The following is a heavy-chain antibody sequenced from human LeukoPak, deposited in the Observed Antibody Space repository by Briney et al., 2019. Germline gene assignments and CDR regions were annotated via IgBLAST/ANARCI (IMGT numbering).Heavy chain of an antibody. J-gene: IGHJ5*02. V-gene: IGHV4-4*07. CDR1: GGSISSYY. Sequence: SETLSLTCTVSGGSISSYYWSWIRQPAGKGLEWIGRIYTSGSTNYNPSLKSRVTMSVDTSKNQFSLKLSSVTAVDTAVYYCARGGLGYCSSTSCFPGFDPWGQGTLVTVSS. CDR3: ARGGLGYCSSTSCFPGFDP. CDR2: IYTSGST. D-gene: IGHD2-2*01.